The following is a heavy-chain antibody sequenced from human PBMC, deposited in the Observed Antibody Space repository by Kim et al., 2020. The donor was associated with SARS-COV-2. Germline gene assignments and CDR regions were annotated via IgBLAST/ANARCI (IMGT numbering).Heavy chain of an antibody. Sequence: SQTLSLTCAISGDSVSSNSAAWNWIRQSPSRGLEWLGRTYYRSKWYNDYAVSVKSRITINPDTSKKQFSLQLNSVTPEDTAVYYCARDTEVVAAAGKGWFDPWGQRTLVTVSS. CDR3: ARDTEVVAAAGKGWFDP. J-gene: IGHJ5*02. V-gene: IGHV6-1*01. D-gene: IGHD6-13*01. CDR2: TYYRSKWYN. CDR1: GDSVSSNSAA.